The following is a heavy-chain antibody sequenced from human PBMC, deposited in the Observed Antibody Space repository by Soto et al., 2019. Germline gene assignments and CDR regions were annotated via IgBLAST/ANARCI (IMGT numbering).Heavy chain of an antibody. J-gene: IGHJ6*03. CDR3: AKKQNAYYYYYYMDV. Sequence: EVQLLESGGGLVQPGGSLRLSCAASGFTFSSYAMSWVRQAPGKGLEWVSAISGSGGRTYYADSVKGRFTISRDNSKNTLYLQMNSLRAEDTAVYYCAKKQNAYYYYYYMDVWGKGTTVTVSS. CDR2: ISGSGGRT. V-gene: IGHV3-23*01. CDR1: GFTFSSYA.